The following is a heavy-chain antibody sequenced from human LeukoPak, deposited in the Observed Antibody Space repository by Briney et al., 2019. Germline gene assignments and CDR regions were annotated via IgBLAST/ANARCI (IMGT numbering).Heavy chain of an antibody. CDR2: IYSSGNT. V-gene: IGHV3-53*01. D-gene: IGHD5-24*01. CDR1: GFTVSSNY. Sequence: GGSLRLSCAASGFTVSSNYMSWVRQAPGKGLEWVSVIYSSGNTYYADSVKGRFTISRDNSKNTLYLQMNSLRAEDTAVYYCARGDGYNSYYFDYWGQRTLVTVSS. J-gene: IGHJ4*02. CDR3: ARGDGYNSYYFDY.